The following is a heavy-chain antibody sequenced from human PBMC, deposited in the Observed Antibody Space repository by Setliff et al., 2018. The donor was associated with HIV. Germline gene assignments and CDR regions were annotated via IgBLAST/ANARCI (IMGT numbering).Heavy chain of an antibody. Sequence: GGSLRLSCAASGFTFSNYNMNWVRQAPGKGLEWVSSISSSGYMHYADSVKGRFTISRDNAKNSLYLQMNSLRAEDTAVYYCARVDSGYDLAYYYYMDVWGKGTTVTVSS. V-gene: IGHV3-21*01. D-gene: IGHD5-12*01. CDR1: GFTFSNYN. CDR3: ARVDSGYDLAYYYYMDV. CDR2: ISSSGYM. J-gene: IGHJ6*03.